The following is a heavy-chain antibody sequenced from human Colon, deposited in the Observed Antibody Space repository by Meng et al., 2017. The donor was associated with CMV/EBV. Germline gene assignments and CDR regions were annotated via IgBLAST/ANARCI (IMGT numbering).Heavy chain of an antibody. CDR1: GFAFSDST. J-gene: IGHJ5*02. CDR2: IRDKAKNYAT. CDR3: TRLLDP. V-gene: IGHV3-73*01. Sequence: GASLKISCAASGFAFSDSTMHWVRQAPGKGLEWVGRIRDKAKNYATALASSVKGRFLISRDDLSNTTYLLLNRLKIEDTAVYYCTRLLDPWGQGTLVTVSS.